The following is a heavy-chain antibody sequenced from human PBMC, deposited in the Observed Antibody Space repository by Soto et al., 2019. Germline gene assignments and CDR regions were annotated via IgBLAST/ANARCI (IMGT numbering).Heavy chain of an antibody. V-gene: IGHV3-21*01. Sequence: GGSLRLSCTASGFTFDTYTMNWLRQAPGRGLEWVSSISATTTYKYYAASVEGRFTISRDNANNSLYLQTNSLGAEDTAEYYCARGSASKSGHIRYFDLWGRGTLVTVSS. CDR3: ARGSASKSGHIRYFDL. J-gene: IGHJ2*01. D-gene: IGHD2-8*02. CDR2: ISATTTYK. CDR1: GFTFDTYT.